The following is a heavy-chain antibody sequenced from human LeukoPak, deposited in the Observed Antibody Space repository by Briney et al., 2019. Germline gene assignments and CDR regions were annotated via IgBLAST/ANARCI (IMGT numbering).Heavy chain of an antibody. V-gene: IGHV3-23*01. J-gene: IGHJ4*02. CDR1: GFTFSSYA. CDR2: ISGSGGST. D-gene: IGHD2-21*02. Sequence: PGGSLRLSCAASGFTFSSYAMSWVRQAPGKGLEWVSAISGSGGSTYYADSVKGRFTISRDNSKNTLYLQMNSLRAEDTAVYYCAKDQDIVVVTATGWLDYWGRGTLVTVSS. CDR3: AKDQDIVVVTATGWLDY.